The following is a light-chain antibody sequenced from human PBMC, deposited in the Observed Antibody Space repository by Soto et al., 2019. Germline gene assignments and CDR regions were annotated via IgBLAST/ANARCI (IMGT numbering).Light chain of an antibody. Sequence: DIQMTQSPPTLSASVGDRVTITCRASQSISTALAWWQQKPGKAPNLLIYTVSTLESGVPSRFSASGSGAEFTLTVSSLQPDDFATYYCQQYYRYPPTFGGGTKVEIK. J-gene: IGKJ4*01. V-gene: IGKV1-5*03. CDR2: TVS. CDR3: QQYYRYPPT. CDR1: QSISTA.